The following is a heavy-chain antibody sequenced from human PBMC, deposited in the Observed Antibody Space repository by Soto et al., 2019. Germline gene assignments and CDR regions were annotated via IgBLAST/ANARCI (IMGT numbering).Heavy chain of an antibody. D-gene: IGHD3-9*01. V-gene: IGHV1-69*12. CDR2: IIPIFGTA. Sequence: QVQLVQSGAEVKKPGSSVKVSCKASGGTFSSYAISWVRQAPGQGLEWMGGIIPIFGTANYAQKFQGRVTITAVDSTSTAYMALSRLRSEDAAVYYGPGDGDIPPYVWGQGSTVTVSS. CDR1: GGTFSSYA. J-gene: IGHJ6*02. CDR3: PGDGDIPPYV.